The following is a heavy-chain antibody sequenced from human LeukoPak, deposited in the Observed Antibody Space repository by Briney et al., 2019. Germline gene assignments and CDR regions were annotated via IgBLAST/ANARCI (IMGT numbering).Heavy chain of an antibody. CDR3: AKELGYSSGWYRGPYYFDY. CDR1: GFTFSSYG. CDR2: ISYDGSNK. J-gene: IGHJ4*02. V-gene: IGHV3-30*18. Sequence: GGSLRLSCAASGFTFSSYGMHWVRQAPGKGLEWVAVISYDGSNKYCADSVKGRFTISRDNSKNTLYLQMNSLRAEDTAVYYCAKELGYSSGWYRGPYYFDYWGQGTLVTVSS. D-gene: IGHD6-19*01.